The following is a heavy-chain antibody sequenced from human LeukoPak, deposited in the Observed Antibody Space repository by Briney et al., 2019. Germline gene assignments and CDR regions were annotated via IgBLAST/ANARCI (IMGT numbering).Heavy chain of an antibody. CDR2: IWYDGSNK. J-gene: IGHJ4*02. CDR3: AKDILGIAAALVDY. CDR1: GFTFSSYG. D-gene: IGHD6-13*01. Sequence: PGRSLRLSCAASGFTFSSYGMHRVRQAPGKGLEWVAVIWYDGSNKYYADSVKGRFTISRDNSKNTLYLQMNSLRAEDTAVYYCAKDILGIAAALVDYWGQGTLVTVSS. V-gene: IGHV3-33*06.